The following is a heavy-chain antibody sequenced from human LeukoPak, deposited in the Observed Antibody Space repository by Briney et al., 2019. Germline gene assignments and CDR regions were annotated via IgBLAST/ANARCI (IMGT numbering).Heavy chain of an antibody. Sequence: PSETLSLTCAVYGGSFSGYYWSWIRQPPGKGLEWIGEINHSGSTNYNPSLKSRVTISVDTSKNQFSLKLKSVTAADTAVYYCARAGIAAGWWFDPWGQGTLVTVSS. CDR2: INHSGST. V-gene: IGHV4-34*01. D-gene: IGHD6-13*01. J-gene: IGHJ5*02. CDR1: GGSFSGYY. CDR3: ARAGIAAGWWFDP.